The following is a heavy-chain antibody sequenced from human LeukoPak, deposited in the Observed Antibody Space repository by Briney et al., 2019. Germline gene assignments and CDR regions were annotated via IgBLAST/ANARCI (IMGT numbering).Heavy chain of an antibody. J-gene: IGHJ5*02. CDR1: GYTFTGYY. D-gene: IGHD3-10*01. CDR3: ARDLPSITMVRGVIVHNWFDP. CDR2: INPNSGGT. V-gene: IGHV1-2*02. Sequence: ASVEVSCKASGYTFTGYYMHWVRQAPGQGLEWMGWINPNSGGTNYAQKFQGRVAMTRDTSISTAYMELSRLRSDDTAVYYCARDLPSITMVRGVIVHNWFDPWGQGTLVTVSS.